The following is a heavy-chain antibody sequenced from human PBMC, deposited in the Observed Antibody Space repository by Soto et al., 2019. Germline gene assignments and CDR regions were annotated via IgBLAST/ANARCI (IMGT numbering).Heavy chain of an antibody. V-gene: IGHV4-34*01. J-gene: IGHJ5*02. D-gene: IGHD3-3*01. CDR3: ARGKGFLSWFDP. CDR2: INHSGST. Sequence: SETLSLTCAVYGGSFSGYYWSWIRQPPGKVLEWIGEINHSGSTNYNPSLKSRVTISVDTSKNQFSLKLSSVTAADTAVYYCARGKGFLSWFDPWGQGTLVT. CDR1: GGSFSGYY.